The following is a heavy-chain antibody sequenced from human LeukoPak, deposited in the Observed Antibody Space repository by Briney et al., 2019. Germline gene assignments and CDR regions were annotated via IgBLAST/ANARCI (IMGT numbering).Heavy chain of an antibody. CDR2: ITGSGDST. D-gene: IGHD3-16*01. Sequence: SGGSLRLSCAASGFTFSSNAMNWVRQAPRKGLEWVSGITGSGDSTYYADSVKGRFTISRDNAKNSLYLQMNSLRAEDTAVYYCASALYDYAERGYWGQGTLVTVSS. J-gene: IGHJ4*02. V-gene: IGHV3-23*01. CDR1: GFTFSSNA. CDR3: ASALYDYAERGY.